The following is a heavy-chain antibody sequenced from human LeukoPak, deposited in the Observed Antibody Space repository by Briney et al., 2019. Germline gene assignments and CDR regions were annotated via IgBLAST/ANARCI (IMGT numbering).Heavy chain of an antibody. CDR3: GNNFDY. V-gene: IGHV3-33*06. Sequence: GGSLRLSCAASGFTFSNYGMHWVRQGPGKGLEWVAVIWHDGSNKYYADSVKGRFTISRDNSRNTVYLQMNNLRAEDTAVYYCGNNFDYWGRGTLVTVSS. CDR1: GFTFSNYG. CDR2: IWHDGSNK. J-gene: IGHJ4*02.